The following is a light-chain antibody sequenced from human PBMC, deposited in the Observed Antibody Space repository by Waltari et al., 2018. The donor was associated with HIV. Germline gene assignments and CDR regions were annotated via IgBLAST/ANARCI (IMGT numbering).Light chain of an antibody. J-gene: IGLJ1*01. CDR1: SSHIGSHA. V-gene: IGLV1-44*01. CDR3: AAWDDSLNGYV. Sequence: QSVLTQSPSASGTPGQRVTISCSGSSSHIGSHAVAWYQHLPGTAPKLLIHTNTQRPSGIPDRFSGSKAGTSASLAISGLQSEDESDYYCAAWDDSLNGYVFGSGTKVTVL. CDR2: TNT.